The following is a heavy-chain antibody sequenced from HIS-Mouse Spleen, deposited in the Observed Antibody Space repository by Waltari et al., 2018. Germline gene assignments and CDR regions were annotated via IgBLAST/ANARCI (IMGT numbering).Heavy chain of an antibody. CDR3: ARGGTGDRAFDI. CDR2: IKHSGST. D-gene: IGHD7-27*01. V-gene: IGHV4-34*01. CDR1: GGSCSGYY. J-gene: IGHJ3*02. Sequence: QVQPQQLGAGLLKTSEPLSPTCAVYGGSCSGYYWSWTRQPPGRGLGGIGEIKHSGSTNYNPSLKSRVTISVDTSKNQFSLKLSSVTAADTAVYYCARGGTGDRAFDIWGQGTMVTVSS.